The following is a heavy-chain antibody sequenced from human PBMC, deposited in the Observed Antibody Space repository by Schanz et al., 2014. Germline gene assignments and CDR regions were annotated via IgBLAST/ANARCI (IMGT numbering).Heavy chain of an antibody. V-gene: IGHV4-38-2*01. CDR2: VYHSGST. CDR3: ARSTGDPFDY. Sequence: QVQLQESGPGLVKPSQTLSLTCAVSGGSIRSGGYYWGWIRQPPGKGLEWIGSVYHSGSTYYNPSLKSGVTILVDTSKNQFSLKLGSVTAADTAVYYCARSTGDPFDYWGQGTLVTVSS. D-gene: IGHD7-27*01. CDR1: GGSIRSGGYY. J-gene: IGHJ4*02.